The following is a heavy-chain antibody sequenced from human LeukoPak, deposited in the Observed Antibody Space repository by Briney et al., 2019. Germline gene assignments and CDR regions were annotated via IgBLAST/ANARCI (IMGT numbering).Heavy chain of an antibody. Sequence: EGSLRLSCAASGFTFSSYAMSWVRQAPGKGLELVSAISASGGSTYYAGSVKGRFTISRDKSKNTLYLQMTSLRAEDTAVYYCAKEGSSGWYSFFDYWRPGTLVTVSS. CDR1: GFTFSSYA. V-gene: IGHV3-23*01. CDR2: ISASGGST. CDR3: AKEGSSGWYSFFDY. D-gene: IGHD6-19*01. J-gene: IGHJ4*02.